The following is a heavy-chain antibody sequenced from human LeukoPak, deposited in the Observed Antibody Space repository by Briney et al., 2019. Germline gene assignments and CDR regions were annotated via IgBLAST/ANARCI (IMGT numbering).Heavy chain of an antibody. Sequence: ASVKVSCKASGYTFTSYYMHWVRQAPGQGLEWMGIINPSGGSTSYAQKFQGRVTMTRDTSTSTVYMELSSLRSEDTAVYYCARDPVSPTGWFDPWGQGTLVTVSP. CDR2: INPSGGST. CDR1: GYTFTSYY. J-gene: IGHJ5*02. V-gene: IGHV1-46*01. D-gene: IGHD2/OR15-2a*01. CDR3: ARDPVSPTGWFDP.